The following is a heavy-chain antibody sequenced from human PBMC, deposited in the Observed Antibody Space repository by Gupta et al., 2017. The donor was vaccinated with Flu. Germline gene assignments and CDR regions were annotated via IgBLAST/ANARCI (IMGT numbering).Heavy chain of an antibody. D-gene: IGHD1-26*01. CDR2: INHSGST. CDR3: ARVYGIATSYFDY. J-gene: IGHJ4*02. V-gene: IGHV4-34*01. Sequence: QVQLQQWGAGLLKPSETLSLTCAVYGGSFSGYYWSWIRQPPGKGLEWIGEINHSGSTNYNPALKSRVTISVDTSKNQFSLKLRSVTAADTAVYYCARVYGIATSYFDYWGQGTLVTVSS. CDR1: GGSFSGYY.